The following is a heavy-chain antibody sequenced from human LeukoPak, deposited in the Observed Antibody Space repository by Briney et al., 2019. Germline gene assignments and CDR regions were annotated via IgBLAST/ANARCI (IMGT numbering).Heavy chain of an antibody. Sequence: ASVKVSCKASGYTFTSYDINWVRQATGQGLEWMGWMNPNSGNTGYAQKFQGRVTITRNTSISTAYRVLSSLRSDDTAVYYCVRRGAQNAFDIWGQGTMVTVSS. D-gene: IGHD3-16*01. J-gene: IGHJ3*02. CDR2: MNPNSGNT. CDR3: VRRGAQNAFDI. V-gene: IGHV1-8*03. CDR1: GYTFTSYD.